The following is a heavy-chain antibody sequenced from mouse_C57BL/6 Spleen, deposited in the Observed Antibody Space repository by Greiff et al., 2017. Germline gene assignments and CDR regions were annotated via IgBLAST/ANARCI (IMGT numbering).Heavy chain of an antibody. J-gene: IGHJ2*01. CDR1: GYTFTDYY. CDR2: IYPGSGNT. V-gene: IGHV1-76*01. CDR3: AREGGNYLYYFDY. Sequence: QVQLQQSGAELVRPGASVTLSCKASGYTFTDYYINWVKQRPGQGLEWIARIYPGSGNTYYNEKFKGKATLTAEKSSSTAYMQLRSLTSEDSAVYFCAREGGNYLYYFDYWGQGTTLTVSS. D-gene: IGHD2-1*01.